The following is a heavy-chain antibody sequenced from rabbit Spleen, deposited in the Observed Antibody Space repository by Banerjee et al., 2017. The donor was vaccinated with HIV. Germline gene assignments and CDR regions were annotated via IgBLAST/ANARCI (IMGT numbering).Heavy chain of an antibody. J-gene: IGHJ6*01. CDR3: ARDSGSSFSSYGMDL. CDR1: GFSFSSNYY. V-gene: IGHV1S40*01. D-gene: IGHD8-1*01. Sequence: QSLEESGGDLVKPGASLTLTCTASGFSFSSNYYLCWVRQAPGKGLEWIGYIYSAIGYTYYASWAKGRFTISKTSSTTVTLQMTSLTAADTATYFCARDSGSSFSSYGMDLWGQGTLVTVS. CDR2: IYSAIGYT.